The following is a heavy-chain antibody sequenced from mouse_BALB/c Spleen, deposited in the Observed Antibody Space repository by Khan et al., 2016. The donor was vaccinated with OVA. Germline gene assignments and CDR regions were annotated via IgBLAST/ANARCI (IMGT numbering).Heavy chain of an antibody. J-gene: IGHJ3*01. CDR1: GYTFTSYY. Sequence: VQLQESGAELVKPGASVRLSCKASGYTFTSYYLYWVKQRPGQGLEWIGDINPNNGGTNCNEKFRTKATLTVDKSSNTAYMELSRLTSEDSAVYYCTRSGYGTFAYWGQGTLVTVSA. CDR2: INPNNGGT. D-gene: IGHD1-1*02. CDR3: TRSGYGTFAY. V-gene: IGHV1S81*02.